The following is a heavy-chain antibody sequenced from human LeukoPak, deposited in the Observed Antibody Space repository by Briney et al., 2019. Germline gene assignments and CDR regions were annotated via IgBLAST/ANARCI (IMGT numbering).Heavy chain of an antibody. CDR3: ASYSKPYYFDY. Sequence: ASVKVSCKASGYTFTSYDINWVRQAPGQGLEWMGWINPNSGGTNYAQKFQGRVTMTRDTSISTAYMELSRLRSDDTAVYYCASYSKPYYFDYWGQGTLVTVSS. J-gene: IGHJ4*02. CDR2: INPNSGGT. V-gene: IGHV1-2*02. D-gene: IGHD1-14*01. CDR1: GYTFTSYD.